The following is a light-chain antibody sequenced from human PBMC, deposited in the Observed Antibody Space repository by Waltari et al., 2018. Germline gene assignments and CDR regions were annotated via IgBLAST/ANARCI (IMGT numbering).Light chain of an antibody. CDR2: IND. CDR3: AVWDDSLNGPV. CDR1: ISNIATNT. Sequence: QSVLTQSPSVSATPGQTVTISCSGSISNIATNTVNWYQHLPGTAPKLLIYINDQRPSGVPDRFSAAKSGTSASLAISGLQSEDEAYYYCAVWDDSLNGPVFGGGTKLTAL. J-gene: IGLJ2*01. V-gene: IGLV1-44*01.